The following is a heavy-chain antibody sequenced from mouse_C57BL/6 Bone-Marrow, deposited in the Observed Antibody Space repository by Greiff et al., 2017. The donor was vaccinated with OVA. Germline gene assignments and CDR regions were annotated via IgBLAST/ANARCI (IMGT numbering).Heavy chain of an antibody. CDR1: GYTFTSYW. V-gene: IGHV1-64*01. J-gene: IGHJ2*01. D-gene: IGHD1-1*01. Sequence: QVQLQQPGAELVKPGASVKLSCKASGYTFTSYWMHWVKQRPGQGLEWIGMIHPNSGSTNYNEKFKSKATLTVAKSSSTAYMQLSSLTSEDSAVYYCSLYYGSSYDYWGQGTTLTVSS. CDR3: SLYYGSSYDY. CDR2: IHPNSGST.